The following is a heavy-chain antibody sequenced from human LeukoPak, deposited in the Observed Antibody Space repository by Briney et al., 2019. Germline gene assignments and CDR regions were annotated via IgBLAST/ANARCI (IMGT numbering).Heavy chain of an antibody. CDR3: ASGPLWGGYYDSSDYLSFWFDP. CDR2: IYYSGST. V-gene: IGHV4-59*01. J-gene: IGHJ5*02. CDR1: GGSFSGYY. Sequence: SETLSLTCAVYGGSFSGYYWSWIRQPPGKGLEWIGYIYYSGSTNYNPSLKSRVTISVDTSKNQFSLKLSSVTAADTAVYYCASGPLWGGYYDSSDYLSFWFDPWGQGTLVTVSS. D-gene: IGHD3-22*01.